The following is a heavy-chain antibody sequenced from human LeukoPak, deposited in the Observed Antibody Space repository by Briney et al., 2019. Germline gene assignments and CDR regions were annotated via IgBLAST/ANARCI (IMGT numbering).Heavy chain of an antibody. CDR1: GLIFDDNA. V-gene: IGHV3-43D*04. CDR3: ASQKSGDPRFDH. J-gene: IGHJ4*02. Sequence: GGSLRLSCAASGLIFDDNAMNWVRQAPGKGLEWVSLISWDGDSTYYADSVKGRFTISRDNSKKSLYLQMNSLRAEDSALYYCASQKSGDPRFDHWGQGTLVTVSS. D-gene: IGHD2-21*02. CDR2: ISWDGDST.